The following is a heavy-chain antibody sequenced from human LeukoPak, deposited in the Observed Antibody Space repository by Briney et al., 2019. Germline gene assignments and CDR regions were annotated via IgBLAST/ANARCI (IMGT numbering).Heavy chain of an antibody. V-gene: IGHV3-43*01. Sequence: GGSLRLSCAASGFIFDDYLIHWVRQRPGKGLEWVSLISWDGGVTYHADSVKGRFTISRDNSKNSLYLQMNSLRTEDTALYYCAKARGLIGGAFDICGQWTMLIVSS. D-gene: IGHD3-22*01. CDR1: GFIFDDYL. CDR2: ISWDGGVT. J-gene: IGHJ3*02. CDR3: AKARGLIGGAFDI.